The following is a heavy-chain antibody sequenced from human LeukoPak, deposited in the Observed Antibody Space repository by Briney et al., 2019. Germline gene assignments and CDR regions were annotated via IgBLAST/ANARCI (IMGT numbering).Heavy chain of an antibody. V-gene: IGHV3-48*01. J-gene: IGHJ4*02. Sequence: GESLKISCAASGFTFSSYSMNWVRQAPGKGLEWVSYISSTSSIYYADSVKGRFTVSRDNAKNSLYLQMNSLRAEDTALYYCARATSYGRFDYWGQGTLVTVSS. CDR1: GFTFSSYS. D-gene: IGHD3-10*01. CDR2: ISSTSSI. CDR3: ARATSYGRFDY.